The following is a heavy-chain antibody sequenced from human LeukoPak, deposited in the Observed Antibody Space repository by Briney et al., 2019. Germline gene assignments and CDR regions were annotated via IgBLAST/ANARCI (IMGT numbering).Heavy chain of an antibody. Sequence: GGSLRLSCAASGLTFSSYAMSWVRQAPGKGLEWVSAISGSGGSTYYADSVKGRFTISRDNSKNTLYLQMNSLRAEDTAVYYCAKDHGYSGYVVSDYWGQGTLVTVSS. CDR2: ISGSGGST. CDR1: GLTFSSYA. CDR3: AKDHGYSGYVVSDY. V-gene: IGHV3-23*01. J-gene: IGHJ4*02. D-gene: IGHD5-12*01.